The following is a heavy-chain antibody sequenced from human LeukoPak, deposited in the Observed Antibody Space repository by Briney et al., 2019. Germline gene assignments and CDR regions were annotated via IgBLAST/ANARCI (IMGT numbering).Heavy chain of an antibody. Sequence: SEALSLTCTVSGGSISSYYWSWIQQPPGKGLEWIGYIYYSGSTNYNPSLKSRVTISVDTSKNQFSLKLSSVTAADTAVYYCARDKRVNMVRGVKYYYGMDVWGQGTTVTVSS. D-gene: IGHD3-10*01. V-gene: IGHV4-59*01. CDR1: GGSISSYY. CDR2: IYYSGST. CDR3: ARDKRVNMVRGVKYYYGMDV. J-gene: IGHJ6*02.